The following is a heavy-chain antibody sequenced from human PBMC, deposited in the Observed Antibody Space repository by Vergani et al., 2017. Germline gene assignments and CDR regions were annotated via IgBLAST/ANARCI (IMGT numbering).Heavy chain of an antibody. J-gene: IGHJ5*02. D-gene: IGHD4-11*01. CDR1: GFSLSNARMG. Sequence: QVTLKESGPVLVKPTETLTLTCTVSGFSLSNARMGVSWIRQPPGKALEWLAHIFLNDEKSYSTSLKSRLTISKDTSKSQVVLTMTNMDPVDTATYYCARTSDYSNYFGDWFDPWGQGTLVTVSS. V-gene: IGHV2-26*01. CDR2: IFLNDEK. CDR3: ARTSDYSNYFGDWFDP.